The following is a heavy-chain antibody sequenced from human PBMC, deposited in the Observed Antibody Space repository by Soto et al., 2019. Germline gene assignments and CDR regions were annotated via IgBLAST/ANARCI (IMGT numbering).Heavy chain of an antibody. J-gene: IGHJ4*02. CDR2: IFYSGGT. Sequence: KSSETLSLTCTVSGDSISTYYWSWIRQPPGKGLQWIGYIFYSGGTAYNPSLKSRVTISLDMSKKQISLKLSSVTTADKATYFCARLQLVQKVIDYWGQGTLVTV. CDR3: ARLQLVQKVIDY. D-gene: IGHD1-1*01. CDR1: GDSISTYY. V-gene: IGHV4-59*01.